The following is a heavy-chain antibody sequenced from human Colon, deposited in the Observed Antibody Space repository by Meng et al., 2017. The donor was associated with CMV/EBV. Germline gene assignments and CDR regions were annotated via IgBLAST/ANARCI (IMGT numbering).Heavy chain of an antibody. V-gene: IGHV4-59*01. CDR3: ARSRTYYDSRPQLDY. D-gene: IGHD3-22*01. J-gene: IGHJ4*02. Sequence: SETLSLTCTVSGGSISSYYWSWIRQPPGKGLEWIGYIYYSGSTNYNPSLKSRVTISVDTSKNQFSLKLSSVTAADTAVYYCARSRTYYDSRPQLDYWGQGTLVTVSS. CDR2: IYYSGST. CDR1: GGSISSYY.